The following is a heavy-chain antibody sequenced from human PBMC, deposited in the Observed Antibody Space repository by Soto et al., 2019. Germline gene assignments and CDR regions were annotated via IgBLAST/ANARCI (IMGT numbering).Heavy chain of an antibody. CDR2: IYYSGST. CDR1: GGSISSYY. CDR3: ARRWGYYFDY. Sequence: SETLSLTCTVSGGSISSYYWSWFRQPPGKGLEWIGYIYYSGSTDYNPSLKSRVTISVDTSKNHFSLKLSSVTAADTAVYYCARRWGYYFDYWGQGPLVTVSS. V-gene: IGHV4-59*01. J-gene: IGHJ4*02. D-gene: IGHD3-16*01.